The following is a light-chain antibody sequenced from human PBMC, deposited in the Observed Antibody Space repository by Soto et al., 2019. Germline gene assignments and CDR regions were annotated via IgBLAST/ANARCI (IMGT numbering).Light chain of an antibody. CDR1: TSNIGNNY. V-gene: IGLV1-51*01. J-gene: IGLJ3*02. CDR2: DNT. CDR3: GTWDSSLNSWV. Sequence: ELTQPTSVSVAPGQRVTISCSGSTSNIGNNYVSWYQQFPGTAPKILIYDNTKRYSGIPDRFSGSKSATSATLGITGLQTGDEAEYFCGTWDSSLNSWVFGAGTKLTVL.